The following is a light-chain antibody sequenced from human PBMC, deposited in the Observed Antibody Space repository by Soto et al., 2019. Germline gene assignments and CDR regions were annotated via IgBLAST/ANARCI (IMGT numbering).Light chain of an antibody. CDR1: SSDVGGYNY. J-gene: IGLJ1*01. V-gene: IGLV2-14*01. CDR3: SSYTRSSTYV. Sequence: QSALTQPASVSGSPGQSITISCTGTSSDVGGYNYVSWYQQHPGKAPQLMIYEVTNRPSGVSDRFSGSKSANTASLTISGLQAEDEGDYYCSSYTRSSTYVFGPGTKVTVL. CDR2: EVT.